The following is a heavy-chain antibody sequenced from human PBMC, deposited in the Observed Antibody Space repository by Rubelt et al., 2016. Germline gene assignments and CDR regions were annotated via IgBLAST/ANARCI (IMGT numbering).Heavy chain of an antibody. D-gene: IGHD6-13*01. CDR2: IYYSGST. CDR1: GGSISSSSYY. J-gene: IGHJ2*01. Sequence: QLQLQESGPGLVKPSETLSLTCTVSGGSISSSSYYWGWIRQHPGKGLEWIGYIYYSGSTYYNPSLKGRVTISVATSKNQFSLKLSSVTAADTAVYYCARVPGIAAAGTIGRYFDLWGRGTLVTVSS. V-gene: IGHV4-39*07. CDR3: ARVPGIAAAGTIGRYFDL.